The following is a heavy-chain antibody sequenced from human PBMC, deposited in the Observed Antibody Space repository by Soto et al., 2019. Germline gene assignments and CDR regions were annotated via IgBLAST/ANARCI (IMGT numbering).Heavy chain of an antibody. CDR1: GFTFSSYL. V-gene: IGHV3-7*03. CDR2: IKQDGTDK. J-gene: IGHJ5*02. D-gene: IGHD3-10*01. Sequence: GGSLRRSCAASGFTFSSYLMTWLRQAPGRGLECVANIKQDGTDKYYVDSVKGRFTISRDNTQNSLYLQMNSLRAEDTAVYYCARQTRAPESWGQGTLVTVSS. CDR3: ARQTRAPES.